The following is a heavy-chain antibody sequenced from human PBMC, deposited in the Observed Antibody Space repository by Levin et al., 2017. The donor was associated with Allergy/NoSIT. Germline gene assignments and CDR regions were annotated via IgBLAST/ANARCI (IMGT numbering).Heavy chain of an antibody. CDR3: ANYEKKVGCSSTSRYAASSVFDY. D-gene: IGHD2-2*01. Sequence: GGSLRLSCAASGFIFSSYAMSWVRQAPGKGLEWVSGISGSGSNTYYADSVKGRFTISRDNSKNTLYLQMDSLRAEDTAVYYCANYEKKVGCSSTSRYAASSVFDYWGQGTVVTVSS. J-gene: IGHJ4*02. V-gene: IGHV3-23*01. CDR2: ISGSGSNT. CDR1: GFIFSSYA.